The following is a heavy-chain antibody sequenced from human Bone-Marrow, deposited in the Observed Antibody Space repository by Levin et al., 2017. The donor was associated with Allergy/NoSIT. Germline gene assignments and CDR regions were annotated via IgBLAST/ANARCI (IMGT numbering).Heavy chain of an antibody. CDR3: AKLRFLEWQICGAFDL. J-gene: IGHJ5*02. V-gene: IGHV3-30*18. Sequence: GGSLRLSCAASGFTFSSYGMHWVRQAPGKGLEWVAVISHDGSDKYYAESVKGRFTISRDNSRDTLFLHMDSLRAEDTAVYHCAKLRFLEWQICGAFDLWGPGTQVTVSS. CDR1: GFTFSSYG. CDR2: ISHDGSDK. D-gene: IGHD3-3*01.